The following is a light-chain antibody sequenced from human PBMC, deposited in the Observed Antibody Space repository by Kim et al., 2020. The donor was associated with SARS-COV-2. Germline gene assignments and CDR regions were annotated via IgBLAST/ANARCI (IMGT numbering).Light chain of an antibody. CDR3: QQYGNWPWT. J-gene: IGKJ1*01. Sequence: VSPGEGATLSCGASQSVSSNLAWYQQRPGQSPRLLIYGASTRATGIPARFRGSGSATEFTLTISSLQSEDFAVYYCQQYGNWPWTFGQGTKVEIK. CDR1: QSVSSN. V-gene: IGKV3-15*01. CDR2: GAS.